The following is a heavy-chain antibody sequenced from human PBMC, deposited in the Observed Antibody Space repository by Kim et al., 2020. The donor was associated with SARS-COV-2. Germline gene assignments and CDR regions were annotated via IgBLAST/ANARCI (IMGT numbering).Heavy chain of an antibody. CDR2: ISGSGDIT. J-gene: IGHJ6*02. Sequence: GGSLRLSCAVSGFTFSSYGMNWVRQAPGKGLEWVSTISGSGDITDYADSVKGRFTISRDNSKQTLSLEMRSLRAGDTAVYYCAKDRIDTGNYYGMDVWGQGTTVIVSS. D-gene: IGHD1-1*01. CDR3: AKDRIDTGNYYGMDV. CDR1: GFTFSSYG. V-gene: IGHV3-23*01.